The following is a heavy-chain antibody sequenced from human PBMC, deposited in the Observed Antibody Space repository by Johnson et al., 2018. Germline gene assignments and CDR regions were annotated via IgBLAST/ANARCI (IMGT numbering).Heavy chain of an antibody. J-gene: IGHJ3*02. CDR2: INSDGSST. CDR1: GFTFSNYW. D-gene: IGHD3-16*02. V-gene: IGHV3-74*02. CDR3: ANQYPNYDDVGGSDRYDAFDI. Sequence: VQLVESGGGLVKPGGSLRLSCAASGFTFSNYWMHWVRQAPGKGLVWVSRINSDGSSTSYADSVKGRFTISRDNSKNTLYLQMNSLRAEDTAVYYCANQYPNYDDVGGSDRYDAFDIWGQGTMVTVSS.